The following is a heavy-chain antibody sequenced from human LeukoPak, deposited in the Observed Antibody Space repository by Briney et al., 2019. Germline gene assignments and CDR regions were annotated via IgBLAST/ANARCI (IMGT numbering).Heavy chain of an antibody. CDR2: INPNSGGT. J-gene: IGHJ4*02. D-gene: IGHD6-19*01. V-gene: IGHV1-2*02. CDR1: GYTFTGYY. CDR3: AREDYSSGWSYDS. Sequence: ASVKVSCKASGYTFTGYYIHWVRQAPGQGPEWMGWINPNSGGTDSAQNFQGRVTMTRDTSISTAYMELSRLRSDDTAVYYCAREDYSSGWSYDSWGQGTLVTVSS.